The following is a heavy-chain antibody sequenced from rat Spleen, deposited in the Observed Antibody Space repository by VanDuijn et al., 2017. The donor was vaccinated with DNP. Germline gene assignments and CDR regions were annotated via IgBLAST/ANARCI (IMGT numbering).Heavy chain of an antibody. V-gene: IGHV3-1*01. CDR2: ISYSGST. CDR3: ARGNDGYYPNWYFDV. CDR1: GYSITSNY. J-gene: IGHJ1*01. D-gene: IGHD1-12*03. Sequence: EVQLQESGPGLVKPSQSLSLTCSVTGYSITSNYWGWIRKFPGDKMEWIGHISYSGSTGYNPSLKSRISISRDTSKNQFFLHLNSVTTEDTATYYCARGNDGYYPNWYFDVWGPGTMVTESS.